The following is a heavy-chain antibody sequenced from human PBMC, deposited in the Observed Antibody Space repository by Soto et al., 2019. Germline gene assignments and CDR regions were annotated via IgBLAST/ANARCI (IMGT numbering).Heavy chain of an antibody. D-gene: IGHD3-22*01. J-gene: IGHJ3*02. CDR3: ARYYYDSSGNTHDAFDI. Sequence: EVQLVETGGGLIQPGGSLRLSCAASGFTVSSNYMSWVRQAPGKGLEWVSVIYSGGSTYYADSVKGRITISRDNSKNTLYLQMNSLRAEDTAVYYCARYYYDSSGNTHDAFDIWGQGTMVTVSS. CDR1: GFTVSSNY. CDR2: IYSGGST. V-gene: IGHV3-53*02.